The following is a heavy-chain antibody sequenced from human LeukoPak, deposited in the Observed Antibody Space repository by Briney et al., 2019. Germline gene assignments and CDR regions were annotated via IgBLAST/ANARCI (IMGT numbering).Heavy chain of an antibody. J-gene: IGHJ3*02. CDR1: GGSISSYY. D-gene: IGHD4-23*01. CDR3: GRRAVVVTPDAFDI. CDR2: IYYSGST. Sequence: SETLSLTCTVSGGSISSYYWSWIRQPPGKGLEWIGYIYYSGSTNYNPSLKSRVNISVDTSKNQFFLKLSSVTAADTAVYYCGRRAVVVTPDAFDIWGQGTMVTVSS. V-gene: IGHV4-59*01.